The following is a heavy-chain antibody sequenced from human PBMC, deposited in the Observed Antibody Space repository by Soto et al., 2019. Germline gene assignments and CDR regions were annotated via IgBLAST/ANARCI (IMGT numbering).Heavy chain of an antibody. CDR3: ARQYNTGAFFDY. CDR2: VSYSGSP. J-gene: IGHJ4*02. Sequence: QLQLQESGPGLVKSSETLSLTCSVSGASVSSSHYWGWIRQPPGKGLEWIGSVSYSGSPYYSPSCKSRITISVDTSNNQCALRVRSVTATDTAVYFCARQYNTGAFFDYWGQGKLVTVAS. V-gene: IGHV4-39*01. CDR1: GASVSSSHY. D-gene: IGHD1-20*01.